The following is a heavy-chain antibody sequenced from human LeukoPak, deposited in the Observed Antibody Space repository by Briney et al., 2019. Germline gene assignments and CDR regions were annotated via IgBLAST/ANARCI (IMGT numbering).Heavy chain of an antibody. CDR1: GYFISSRYY. CDR3: ARGNGDFPY. J-gene: IGHJ4*02. Sequence: TLSLTCAVSGYFISSRYYWGWMRQPPGKGLEWIGSIYHSGSTYYNPSLKSRVTMSVDTSKNQFSLQLTSVTAADTAVYYCARGNGDFPYWGQGTVVTVSS. D-gene: IGHD4-17*01. V-gene: IGHV4-38-2*01. CDR2: IYHSGST.